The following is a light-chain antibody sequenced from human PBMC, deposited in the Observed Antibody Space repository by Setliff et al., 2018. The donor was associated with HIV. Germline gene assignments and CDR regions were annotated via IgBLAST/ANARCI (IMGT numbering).Light chain of an antibody. CDR1: ISDVGTYDR. CDR3: FSFTSSSTYV. CDR2: EVS. Sequence: PPSVSGSPGQSVTISCTGTISDVGTYDRVSWYQQPPGTAPKLMIYEVSNRPSGVPDRFSGSKSGNTASLIISGLQAEDEADYYCFSFTSSSTYVFGPGTKVTVL. V-gene: IGLV2-18*02. J-gene: IGLJ1*01.